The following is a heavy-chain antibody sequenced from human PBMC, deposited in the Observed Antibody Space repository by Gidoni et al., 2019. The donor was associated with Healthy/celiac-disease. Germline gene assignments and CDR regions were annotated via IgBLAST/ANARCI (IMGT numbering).Heavy chain of an antibody. CDR1: GFTFSSYD. Sequence: EVQLVESGGGLVQPGGSLRLSCAASGFTFSSYDMHWVRQATGKGLEWVSAIGTAGDTYYPGSVKGRFTISRENAKNSLYLQMNSLRAGDTAVYYCARHSYSSGWGADYWGQGTLVTVSS. V-gene: IGHV3-13*04. CDR2: IGTAGDT. J-gene: IGHJ4*02. D-gene: IGHD6-19*01. CDR3: ARHSYSSGWGADY.